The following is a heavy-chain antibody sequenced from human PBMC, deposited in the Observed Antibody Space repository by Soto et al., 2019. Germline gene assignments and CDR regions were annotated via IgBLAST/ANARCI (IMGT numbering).Heavy chain of an antibody. CDR1: GFTFDDYA. V-gene: IGHV3-9*01. J-gene: IGHJ3*02. Sequence: GGSLRLSCAASGFTFDDYAMHWVRQAPGKGLEWVSGISWNSGSIGYADSVKGRFTISRDNAKNSLYLQMNSLRAEDTALYYCAKDGEYSSSSSAFDIWGQGTMVTVSS. CDR2: ISWNSGSI. CDR3: AKDGEYSSSSSAFDI. D-gene: IGHD6-6*01.